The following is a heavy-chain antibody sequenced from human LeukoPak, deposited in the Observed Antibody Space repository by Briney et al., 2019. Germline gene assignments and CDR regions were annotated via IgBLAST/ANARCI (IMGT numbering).Heavy chain of an antibody. J-gene: IGHJ3*02. V-gene: IGHV4-59*12. D-gene: IGHD3-10*01. Sequence: PSETLSLTCTVSGGSIGSYYWSWIRQPPGKGLEWIGHNTAYSDYNPSVKGRVSISVDTSKNQFSLKVNSVTAADTAVYYCARSIYGSGRGGAFDIWGQGTMVTVSS. CDR1: GGSIGSYY. CDR2: NTAYS. CDR3: ARSIYGSGRGGAFDI.